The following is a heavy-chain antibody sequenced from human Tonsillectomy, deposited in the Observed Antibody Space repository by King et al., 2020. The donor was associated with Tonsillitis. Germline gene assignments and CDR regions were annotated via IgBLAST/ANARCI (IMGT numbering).Heavy chain of an antibody. CDR1: GGSISSYY. CDR3: ARDLGYYDSSGFYPTYYFDY. Sequence: HVQLQESGPGLVKPSETLSLTCTVSGGSISSYYWNWIRQPPGKGLEWIGYIYDSGSANYNPSLKSRITISVDTSKNQISLKLSSVTAADTAVYYCARDLGYYDSSGFYPTYYFDYWGQGTLVTVSS. CDR2: IYDSGSA. D-gene: IGHD3-22*01. V-gene: IGHV4-59*01. J-gene: IGHJ4*02.